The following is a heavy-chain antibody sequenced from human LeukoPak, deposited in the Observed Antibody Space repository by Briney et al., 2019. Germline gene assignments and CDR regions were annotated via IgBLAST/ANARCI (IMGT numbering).Heavy chain of an antibody. CDR2: INPSGGST. J-gene: IGHJ4*02. CDR3: ARGEGGYDYVWGTPITQNPFDY. D-gene: IGHD3-16*01. V-gene: IGHV1-46*01. Sequence: ASVKVSCKASGYTFTSYYMHWVRQAPGQGLEWMGIINPSGGSTSYAQKFQGRVTMTRVTSTSTVYMELSSLRSEDTAVYYCARGEGGYDYVWGTPITQNPFDYWGQGTLVTVSS. CDR1: GYTFTSYY.